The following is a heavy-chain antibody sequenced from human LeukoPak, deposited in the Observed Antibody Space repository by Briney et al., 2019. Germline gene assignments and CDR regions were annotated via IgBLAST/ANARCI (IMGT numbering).Heavy chain of an antibody. CDR1: GYTFNNYD. D-gene: IGHD3-22*01. V-gene: IGHV1-8*01. CDR2: IKPNTGKT. Sequence: ASVKVSCKASGYTFNNYDINWLRQATGQGLEWMGWIKPNTGKTGYAQNFQGRVTMTSNTSISTAYMELSSLRSDDTAVYYCARSAEISGYWPKVVVDVWGQGTTVTVSS. J-gene: IGHJ6*02. CDR3: ARSAEISGYWPKVVVDV.